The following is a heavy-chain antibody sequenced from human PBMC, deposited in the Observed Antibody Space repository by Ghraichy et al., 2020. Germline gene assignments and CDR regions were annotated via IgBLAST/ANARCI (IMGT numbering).Heavy chain of an antibody. Sequence: SETLSLTCTVSGGSISSSSYYWDWIRQPPGKGLEWIGSIYYSGSTYYNPSLKSRVTISVDTSKNQFSLKLSSVTAADTAVYYCARRRTWIQLTNYGMDVWGQGTTVTVSS. CDR3: ARRRTWIQLTNYGMDV. V-gene: IGHV4-39*01. CDR2: IYYSGST. CDR1: GGSISSSSYY. D-gene: IGHD5-18*01. J-gene: IGHJ6*02.